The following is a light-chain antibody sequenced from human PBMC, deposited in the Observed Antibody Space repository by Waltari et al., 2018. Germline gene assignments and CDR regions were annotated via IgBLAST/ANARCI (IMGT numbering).Light chain of an antibody. CDR3: QQYYSRRT. CDR2: WAS. CDR1: QSLLYNSNDKNY. V-gene: IGKV4-1*01. Sequence: DIVMTQSPDSLAVSLGERVTINCKSSQSLLYNSNDKNYLAWYQQKPGQPPKLLFYWASTRHSGVPDRFSASRSAADFTLTSSSLQAEDVAVYYCQQYYSRRTFGQGTRVEIK. J-gene: IGKJ1*01.